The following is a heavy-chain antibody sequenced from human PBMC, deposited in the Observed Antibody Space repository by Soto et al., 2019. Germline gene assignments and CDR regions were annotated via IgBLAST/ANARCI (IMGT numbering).Heavy chain of an antibody. V-gene: IGHV1-69*01. CDR3: SRAGFYDSSGCLRS. CDR1: GGTFSSYA. CDR2: IIPIFGTA. D-gene: IGHD3-22*01. Sequence: QVQLVQSGAEVKKPGSSVKVSCKASGGTFSSYAISWVRQAPGQGLEWMGGIIPIFGTANYAQKFQGRVTITADESMSTAYMGLSSLRSEDTAVYYCSRAGFYDSSGCLRSWGQGTLVTVSS. J-gene: IGHJ4*02.